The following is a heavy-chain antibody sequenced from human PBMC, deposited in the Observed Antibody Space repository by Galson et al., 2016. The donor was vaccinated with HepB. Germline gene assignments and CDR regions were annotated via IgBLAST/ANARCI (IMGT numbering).Heavy chain of an antibody. CDR3: ARPYYGAGSYVAFDI. J-gene: IGHJ3*02. CDR2: IYCSGNS. Sequence: SETLSLTCTVSGVSIGSSSYFWGWVRQPPGKGLEWIGSIYCSGNSYYNPSLKSRVTISVDTPKNQFPLKLSSVTAADTAVYYCARPYYGAGSYVAFDIWGPGTMVTVSS. D-gene: IGHD3-10*01. CDR1: GVSIGSSSYF. V-gene: IGHV4-39*01.